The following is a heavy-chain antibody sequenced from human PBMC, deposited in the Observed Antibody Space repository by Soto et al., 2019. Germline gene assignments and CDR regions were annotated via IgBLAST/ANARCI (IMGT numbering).Heavy chain of an antibody. CDR3: AKGVYSSSSLLYFDY. Sequence: GSLRLSCAASGFTFSSYGMHWVRQAPGKGLEWVAVISYDGSNKYYADSVKGRFTISRDNSKNTLYLQMNSLRAEDTAVYYCAKGVYSSSSLLYFDYWGQGTLVTVSS. D-gene: IGHD6-6*01. J-gene: IGHJ4*02. CDR2: ISYDGSNK. V-gene: IGHV3-30*18. CDR1: GFTFSSYG.